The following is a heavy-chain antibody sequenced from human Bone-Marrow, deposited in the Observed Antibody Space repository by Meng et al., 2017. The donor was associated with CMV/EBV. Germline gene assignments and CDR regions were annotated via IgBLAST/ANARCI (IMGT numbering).Heavy chain of an antibody. D-gene: IGHD1-26*01. CDR2: IYYSGSN. Sequence: SETLCLTCTVSGDSISSYYWSWIRQPPGKGLEWIGYIYYSGSNKYNPSLKSRVTISVDTSKNQFSLKLSSVTAADTAVYYCASYWYSGRGAWFDPWGQGTLVTVSS. J-gene: IGHJ5*02. CDR1: GDSISSYY. V-gene: IGHV4-59*01. CDR3: ASYWYSGRGAWFDP.